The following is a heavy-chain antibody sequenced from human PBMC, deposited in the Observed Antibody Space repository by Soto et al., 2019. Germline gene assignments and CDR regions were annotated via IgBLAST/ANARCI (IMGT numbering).Heavy chain of an antibody. CDR2: MNPNSGNT. CDR3: ARGLYSSGWYHYYGMDV. J-gene: IGHJ6*02. V-gene: IGHV1-8*01. D-gene: IGHD6-19*01. Sequence: GASVKVSCKASGYTFTSYDINWVRQATGQGLEWMGWMNPNSGNTGYAQKFQGRVTMTRNTSISTAYMELSSLRSEDTAVYYCARGLYSSGWYHYYGMDVWGQGTTVTVSS. CDR1: GYTFTSYD.